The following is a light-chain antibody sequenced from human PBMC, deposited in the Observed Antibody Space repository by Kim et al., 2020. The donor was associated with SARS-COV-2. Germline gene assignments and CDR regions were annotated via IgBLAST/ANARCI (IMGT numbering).Light chain of an antibody. Sequence: QSALTQPASVSGSPGQRFTISCTGSNSDIGGYNYVSWYQQHPGKAPKLIIYDVTKRPSGVSDRFSGSKSGNTASLIISGLQADDEADYYCSSYTSSKTWVFGGGTKLTVL. CDR3: SSYTSSKTWV. CDR1: NSDIGGYNY. J-gene: IGLJ3*02. V-gene: IGLV2-14*03. CDR2: DVT.